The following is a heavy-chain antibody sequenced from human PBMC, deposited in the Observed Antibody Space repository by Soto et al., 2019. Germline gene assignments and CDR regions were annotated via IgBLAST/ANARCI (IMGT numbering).Heavy chain of an antibody. CDR3: AKDAGNSPEIYYYYAMDV. J-gene: IGHJ6*02. CDR2: LSYDGSDK. CDR1: GFTFSSYG. Sequence: GGSLRLSCAASGFTFSSYGIHWVRQAPGKGLEWVAVLSYDGSDKYYADSVKGRFSISRDNSKNTLYLQMNSLRAEDTAVYYCAKDAGNSPEIYYYYAMDVWGQGTTVTVSS. V-gene: IGHV3-30*18. D-gene: IGHD1-1*01.